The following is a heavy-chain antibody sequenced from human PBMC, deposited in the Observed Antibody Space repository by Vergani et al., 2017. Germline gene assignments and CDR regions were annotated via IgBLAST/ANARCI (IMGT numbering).Heavy chain of an antibody. V-gene: IGHV3-23*01. CDR1: GFTFSSYA. D-gene: IGHD2-2*01. CDR2: ISGSGGNT. J-gene: IGHJ4*02. CDR3: AKDMSWSSTSCYGAFDY. Sequence: EVQLLESGGNLIQPGGSLRLSCGASGFTFSSYAMTWVRLAPGKGLQWVSAISGSGGNTFYTDSVKGRFTISRDNSKDTLYLQMNSLRVEDTALYYCAKDMSWSSTSCYGAFDYWGQGTLVTVSS.